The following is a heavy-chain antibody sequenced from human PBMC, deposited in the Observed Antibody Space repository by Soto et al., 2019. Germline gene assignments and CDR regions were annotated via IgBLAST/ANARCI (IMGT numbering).Heavy chain of an antibody. V-gene: IGHV3-7*01. Sequence: EVQLVESGGYLVQPGGSLRLSCAASGFTFSGYWMAWVRQAPGKGLEWVANIKQDGSVKYYVDSLKGRFTISRDNAKNSLYLQMDSLRAEDTAVYFCATESYYHWQYWGQGTLVTVSS. J-gene: IGHJ4*02. CDR2: IKQDGSVK. CDR3: ATESYYHWQY. CDR1: GFTFSGYW. D-gene: IGHD3-9*01.